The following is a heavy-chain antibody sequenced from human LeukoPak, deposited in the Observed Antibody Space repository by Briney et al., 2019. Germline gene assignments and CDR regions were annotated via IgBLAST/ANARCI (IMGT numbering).Heavy chain of an antibody. D-gene: IGHD2-2*01. CDR1: GGSISSYY. CDR2: IYTSGST. V-gene: IGHV4-4*07. CDR3: ARHDIVVVPAATELDY. J-gene: IGHJ4*02. Sequence: SETLSLTCTVSGGSISSYYWSWIRQPAGKGLEWIGRIYTSGSTNYNPSLKSRVTMSVDTSKNQFSLKLSSVTAADTAVYYCARHDIVVVPAATELDYWGQGTLVTVSS.